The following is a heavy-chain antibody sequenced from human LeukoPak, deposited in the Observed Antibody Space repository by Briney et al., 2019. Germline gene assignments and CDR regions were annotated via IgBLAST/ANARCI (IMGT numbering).Heavy chain of an antibody. CDR2: ISSSSSYI. Sequence: PGGSLRLSCAASGFTFSSYSMNWVRQAPGKGLEWVSSISSSSSYIYYADSVKGRFTISRDNAKNSLYLQMNSLRAEDTAVYYCARDPTPTYYYDSSGYRDNDYWGQRTLVTVSS. CDR1: GFTFSSYS. D-gene: IGHD3-22*01. J-gene: IGHJ4*02. CDR3: ARDPTPTYYYDSSGYRDNDY. V-gene: IGHV3-21*01.